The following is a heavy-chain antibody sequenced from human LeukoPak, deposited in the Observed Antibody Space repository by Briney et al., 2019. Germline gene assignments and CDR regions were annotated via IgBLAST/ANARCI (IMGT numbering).Heavy chain of an antibody. J-gene: IGHJ4*02. CDR2: IWYDGSNK. D-gene: IGHD3-3*01. V-gene: IGHV3-33*08. Sequence: GGSLRLSCAASGFTFSSYGMHWVRQAPGKGLEWVAVIWYDGSNKYYADSVKGRFTISRDNSKNTLYLQMNSLRAEDTAVYYCARDPMSEWLLNCLDYWGQGTLVTVSS. CDR1: GFTFSSYG. CDR3: ARDPMSEWLLNCLDY.